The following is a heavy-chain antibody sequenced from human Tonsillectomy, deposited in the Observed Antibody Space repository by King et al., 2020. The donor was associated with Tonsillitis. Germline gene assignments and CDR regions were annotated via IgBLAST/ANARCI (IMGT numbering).Heavy chain of an antibody. D-gene: IGHD1-14*01. V-gene: IGHV3-21*01. CDR2: ISSRGSYT. Sequence: VQLVESGGGLVTPGGSLRLSCAASGFTFSIYNMNWVRQAPGKGLEWVSSISSRGSYTFYADSLKGRFTISRDNAKNSLYLQMNSLRAEDTAIYYCAREDNICGAPSYFNYWGQGTLVTVSS. CDR1: GFTFSIYN. CDR3: AREDNICGAPSYFNY. J-gene: IGHJ4*02.